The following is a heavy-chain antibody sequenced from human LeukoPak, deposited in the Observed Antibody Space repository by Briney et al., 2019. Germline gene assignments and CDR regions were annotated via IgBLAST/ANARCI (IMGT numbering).Heavy chain of an antibody. D-gene: IGHD3-10*01. Sequence: PGRSLRLSCAASRFTFSSYGMHWVRQAPGKGLEWVAVIWYDGSNKYYADSVEGRFTISRDNSKNSLYLQMNSLRAEDTALYYCAKDTFGEVVGVPDYWGQGTLVTVSS. V-gene: IGHV3-33*06. J-gene: IGHJ4*02. CDR3: AKDTFGEVVGVPDY. CDR2: IWYDGSNK. CDR1: RFTFSSYG.